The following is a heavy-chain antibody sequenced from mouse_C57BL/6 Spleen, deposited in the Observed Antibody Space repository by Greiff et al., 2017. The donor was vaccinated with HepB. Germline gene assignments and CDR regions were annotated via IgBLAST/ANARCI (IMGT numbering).Heavy chain of an antibody. CDR3: TRSNPGTFAY. V-gene: IGHV1-15*01. Sequence: QVQLKESGAELVRPGASVTLSCKASGYTFTDYEMHWVKQTPVHGLEWIGAIDPETGGTAYNQKFKGKAILTADKSSSTAYMELRSLTSEDSAVYYCTRSNPGTFAYWGQGTLVTVSA. J-gene: IGHJ3*01. CDR2: IDPETGGT. CDR1: GYTFTDYE.